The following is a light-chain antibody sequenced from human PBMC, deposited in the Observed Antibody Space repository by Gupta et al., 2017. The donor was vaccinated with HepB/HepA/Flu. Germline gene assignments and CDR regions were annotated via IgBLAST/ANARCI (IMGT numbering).Light chain of an antibody. CDR3: SSYTRSSYLV. J-gene: IGLJ2*01. Sequence: QSALTQPASVSGSPGQSITISCTGTTSDVGGYNYVSWYQQHPGKAPKLMIYDVSNRPSGVSDRFSGSKSGNTASLTISGLQSEDEGDYYCSSYTRSSYLVFGGGTKLTVL. CDR1: TSDVGGYNY. V-gene: IGLV2-14*03. CDR2: DVS.